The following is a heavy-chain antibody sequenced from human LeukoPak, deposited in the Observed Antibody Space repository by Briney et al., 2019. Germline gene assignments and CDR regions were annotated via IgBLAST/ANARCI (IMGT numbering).Heavy chain of an antibody. CDR1: GYTFTSYG. J-gene: IGHJ4*02. CDR2: INAGNGNT. V-gene: IGHV1-3*03. CDR3: ARGGCTNGVCYKVLDY. D-gene: IGHD2-8*01. Sequence: ASVKVSCKACGYTFTSYGISWARQAPGQGLEWMGWINAGNGNTKYSQEFQGRVTITRDTSASTAYMELSSLRSEDMAVYYCARGGCTNGVCYKVLDYWGQGTLVTVSS.